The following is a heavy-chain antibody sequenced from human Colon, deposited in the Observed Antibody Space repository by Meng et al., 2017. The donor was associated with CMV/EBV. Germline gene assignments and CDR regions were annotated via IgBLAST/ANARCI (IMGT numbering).Heavy chain of an antibody. CDR1: GYGFRNYA. J-gene: IGHJ5*02. D-gene: IGHD2-15*01. Sequence: ACKASGYGFRNYAIGRGRLAPGQGHEWVGWINPYRSDTSNAQKFQGRVTMTTDTPTSTAYMELKSLRPDDTAVYYCAREGVDRWFDPWGQGTLVTVSS. V-gene: IGHV1-18*01. CDR2: INPYRSDT. CDR3: AREGVDRWFDP.